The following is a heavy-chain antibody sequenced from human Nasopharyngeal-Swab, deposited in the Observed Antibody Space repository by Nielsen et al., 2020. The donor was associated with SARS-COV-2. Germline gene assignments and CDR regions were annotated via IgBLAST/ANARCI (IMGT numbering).Heavy chain of an antibody. CDR1: GLTFSDYY. Sequence: GGSLRLSCAASGLTFSDYYMSWIRQAPGKGLEWVSYISSSSSYTNYADSVKGRFTISRDNAKNSLYLQMNSLSAEDTAVYYCARDRIAAAGYDYWGQGTLVTVSS. V-gene: IGHV3-11*06. D-gene: IGHD6-13*01. J-gene: IGHJ4*02. CDR3: ARDRIAAAGYDY. CDR2: ISSSSSYT.